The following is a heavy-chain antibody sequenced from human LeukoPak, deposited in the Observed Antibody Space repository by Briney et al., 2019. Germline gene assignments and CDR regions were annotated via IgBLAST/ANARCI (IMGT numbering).Heavy chain of an antibody. CDR1: GFTVSSNY. Sequence: GGSLRLSCAASGFTVSSNYMSWVRQAPGKGLEWVSVIYSGGSTYYADSVKGRFTISRDNAKNSLYLQMNSLRAEDTAVYYCARKRITMIVPVAFDIWGQGTMVTVSS. V-gene: IGHV3-53*01. J-gene: IGHJ3*02. D-gene: IGHD3-22*01. CDR2: IYSGGST. CDR3: ARKRITMIVPVAFDI.